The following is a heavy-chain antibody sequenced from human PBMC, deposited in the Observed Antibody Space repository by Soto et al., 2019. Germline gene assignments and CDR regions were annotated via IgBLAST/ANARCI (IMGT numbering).Heavy chain of an antibody. CDR1: AFTLSSYW. J-gene: IGHJ4*02. Sequence: GGSLRLSCGASAFTLSSYWMSWVRQAPGKGLEWVANIKPDGSEKYYVDSVKGRFTISRDNTKNSLYLQMSTLRPEDTALYFCARGPPDYSRSGYVRHSWGQGTLVTVSS. V-gene: IGHV3-7*03. D-gene: IGHD1-26*01. CDR2: IKPDGSEK. CDR3: ARGPPDYSRSGYVRHS.